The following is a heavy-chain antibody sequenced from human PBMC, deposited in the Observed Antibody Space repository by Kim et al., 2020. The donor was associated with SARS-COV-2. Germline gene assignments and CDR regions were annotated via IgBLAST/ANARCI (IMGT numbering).Heavy chain of an antibody. J-gene: IGHJ5*02. D-gene: IGHD6-13*01. CDR3: ARLGPDYSKYGWFDP. V-gene: IGHV5-10-1*01. Sequence: PSFQGHVTISADKSISTAYLQWSSLKASDTAMYYCARLGPDYSKYGWFDPWGQGTLVTVSS.